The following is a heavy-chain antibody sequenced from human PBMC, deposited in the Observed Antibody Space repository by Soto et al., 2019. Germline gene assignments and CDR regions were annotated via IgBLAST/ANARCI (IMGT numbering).Heavy chain of an antibody. J-gene: IGHJ4*02. CDR1: GGSMSEYF. CDR3: ARDGYDGSGSPYPAY. Sequence: NPSETLSLTCTVSGGSMSEYFWSWIRQSPGKGLEWIGYVYYLGSTDYNPSLKSRVTISVDTSKRQFSLKLSSVTVADTAVYYCARDGYDGSGSPYPAYWGPGAQVTVS. CDR2: VYYLGST. D-gene: IGHD3-10*01. V-gene: IGHV4-59*01.